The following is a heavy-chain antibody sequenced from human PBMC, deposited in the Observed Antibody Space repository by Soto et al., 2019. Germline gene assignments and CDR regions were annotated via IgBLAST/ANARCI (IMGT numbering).Heavy chain of an antibody. CDR2: IYYSGST. Sequence: QVQLQESGPGLVKPSQTLSLTCTVSGGSISSGDYYWSWIRQPPGKGLEWIGYIYYSGSTYYNPSLKRRIXXSXDXXKNQFSLKLNSVTAADTAVYYCARTRYNYGSYFDYWGQGTLVTVSS. CDR1: GGSISSGDYY. D-gene: IGHD5-18*01. V-gene: IGHV4-30-4*01. CDR3: ARTRYNYGSYFDY. J-gene: IGHJ4*02.